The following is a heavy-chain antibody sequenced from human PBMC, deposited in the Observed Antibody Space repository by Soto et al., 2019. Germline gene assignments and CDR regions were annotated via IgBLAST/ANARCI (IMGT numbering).Heavy chain of an antibody. CDR3: AKDLGVGAFDY. CDR2: MSGSGGST. V-gene: IGHV3-23*01. J-gene: IGHJ4*02. Sequence: EVPLLESGGGLVQPGGSLRLSCAASGFTFSSYGMSWVRQAPGKGLEWVSGMSGSGGSTDYADSVKGRFTISRDNSKNTLYLQMNSLRAEDTAVYYCAKDLGVGAFDYWGQGTLVTVSS. CDR1: GFTFSSYG. D-gene: IGHD1-26*01.